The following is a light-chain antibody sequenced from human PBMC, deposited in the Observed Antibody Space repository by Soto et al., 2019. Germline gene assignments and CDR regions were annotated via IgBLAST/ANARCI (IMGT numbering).Light chain of an antibody. CDR1: SSNIGSYY. CDR3: AAWDDSLNGHVV. V-gene: IGLV1-44*01. Sequence: QSVLTQTPSASGTPGQRVTISCSGSSSNIGSYYVNWYQQLPGTAPKLLIFSDNQRPSGVPDRFSGSKSGASASLAISGLQSEDAADYYCAAWDDSLNGHVVFGGGTKLTVL. CDR2: SDN. J-gene: IGLJ2*01.